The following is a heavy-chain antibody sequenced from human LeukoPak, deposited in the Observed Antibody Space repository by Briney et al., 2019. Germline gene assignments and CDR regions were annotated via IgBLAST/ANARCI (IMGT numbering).Heavy chain of an antibody. CDR1: GGSISSGSYY. D-gene: IGHD3-22*01. CDR2: IYTSGNT. CDR3: ARISGYYEATTFDY. Sequence: SQTLSPTCTVSGGSISSGSYYWSWIRQPAGKGLEWIGRIYTSGNTNDNPSLKSRVTISVDTSKNQFSLKLSSVTAADTAVYYCARISGYYEATTFDYWGQGTLVTVSS. J-gene: IGHJ4*02. V-gene: IGHV4-61*02.